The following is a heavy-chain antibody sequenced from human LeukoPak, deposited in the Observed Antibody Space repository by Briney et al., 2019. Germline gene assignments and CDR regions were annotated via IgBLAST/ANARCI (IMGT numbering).Heavy chain of an antibody. D-gene: IGHD6-13*01. V-gene: IGHV4-34*01. Sequence: SGTLSLTCAVYGGSFSGYYWSWIRQPPGKGLEWIGEINHSGSTNYNPSLKSRVTISVDTSKNQFSLKLSSVTAADTAVYYCARGPRIAAAGPDYWGQGTLVTVSS. CDR2: INHSGST. J-gene: IGHJ4*02. CDR1: GGSFSGYY. CDR3: ARGPRIAAAGPDY.